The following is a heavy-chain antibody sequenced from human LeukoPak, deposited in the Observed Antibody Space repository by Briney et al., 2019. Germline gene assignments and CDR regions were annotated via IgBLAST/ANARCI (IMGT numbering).Heavy chain of an antibody. V-gene: IGHV4-59*01. CDR2: IYYSGST. D-gene: IGHD5-24*01. J-gene: IGHJ3*01. Sequence: SETLSLTCTVSGGSISSYYWSWIRQPPGKGLEWIGYIYYSGSTNYNPSLKSRLTISVDTSKNQFSLKLSSVTAADTAVYYCARDRDGYNGGAFDVWGQGTMVTVSS. CDR3: ARDRDGYNGGAFDV. CDR1: GGSISSYY.